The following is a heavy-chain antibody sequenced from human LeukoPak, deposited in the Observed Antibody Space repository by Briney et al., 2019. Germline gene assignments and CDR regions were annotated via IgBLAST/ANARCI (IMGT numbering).Heavy chain of an antibody. J-gene: IGHJ3*02. CDR2: IYSGGST. V-gene: IGHV3-53*01. CDR3: ARDRSGYYLPAFDI. D-gene: IGHD3-22*01. Sequence: PGGSLRLSCAASGFTVSSNYMSWVRQAPGKGLEWVSVIYSGGSTYYADSAKGRFTISRDNSKNTLYLQMNSLRAEDTAVYYCARDRSGYYLPAFDIWGQGTMVTVSS. CDR1: GFTVSSNY.